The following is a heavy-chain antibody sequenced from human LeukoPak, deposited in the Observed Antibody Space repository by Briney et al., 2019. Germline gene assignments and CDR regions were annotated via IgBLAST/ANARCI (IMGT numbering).Heavy chain of an antibody. CDR3: SRDSRTCSNSRCSDYLDH. Sequence: SETLSLTCTVSGGSISNYYWSWIRQPPGKGLEWIGYVYYNGVTHYNPSLQSRISISVDMSKNQFSLKVTSVTAADTAVYYRSRDSRTCSNSRCSDYLDHRGQGTLGPV. D-gene: IGHD2-2*01. CDR2: VYYNGVT. J-gene: IGHJ4*02. CDR1: GGSISNYY. V-gene: IGHV4-59*01.